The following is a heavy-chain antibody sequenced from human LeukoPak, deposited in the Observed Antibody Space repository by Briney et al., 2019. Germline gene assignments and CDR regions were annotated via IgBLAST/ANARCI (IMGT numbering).Heavy chain of an antibody. V-gene: IGHV3-48*01. J-gene: IGHJ3*02. CDR2: IGISSSTI. Sequence: PGGSLRLSCAASGFTFSSYSMNWVRQAPGKGLEWVSYIGISSSTIDYADSVKGRFTISRDNAKNSLYLQMNNLRRDDTAVYYCARDSGYAFDIWGQGTMVTVSS. CDR1: GFTFSSYS. D-gene: IGHD1-26*01. CDR3: ARDSGYAFDI.